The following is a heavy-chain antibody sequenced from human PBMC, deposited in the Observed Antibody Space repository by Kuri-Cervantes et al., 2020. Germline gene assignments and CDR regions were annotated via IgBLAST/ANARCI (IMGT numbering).Heavy chain of an antibody. V-gene: IGHV1-18*01. CDR2: ISAYNGNT. D-gene: IGHD3-3*01. J-gene: IGHJ4*02. CDR3: ARRETYDFWSGPHFDY. Sequence: ASVKVSCKASGYTFTSYGISWVRQAPGQGLEWMGWISAYNGNTNYAQKLQGRVTMTRNTSISTAYMELSSLRSEDTAVYYCARRETYDFWSGPHFDYWGQGTLVTVSS. CDR1: GYTFTSYG.